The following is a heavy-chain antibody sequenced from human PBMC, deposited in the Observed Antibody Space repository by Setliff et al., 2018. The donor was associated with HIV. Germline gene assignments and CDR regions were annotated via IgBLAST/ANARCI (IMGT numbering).Heavy chain of an antibody. V-gene: IGHV3-7*01. CDR2: INQNGREK. J-gene: IGHJ4*02. Sequence: QSGGSLRLSCAASGFTSGFTFTNYWMSWVRQAPGKGLEWVANINQNGREKYYVDSVKGRFTISRDNAKDSLYLQMNSLRGEDTAVYYCAGSRGYFVKAEWGQGTLVTVPS. D-gene: IGHD3-22*01. CDR3: AGSRGYFVKAE. CDR1: GFTSGFTFTNYW.